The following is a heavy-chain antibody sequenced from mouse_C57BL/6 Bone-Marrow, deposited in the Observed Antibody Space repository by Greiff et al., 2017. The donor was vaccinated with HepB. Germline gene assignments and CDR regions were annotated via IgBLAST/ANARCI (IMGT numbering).Heavy chain of an antibody. D-gene: IGHD1-1*01. Sequence: QVQLQQSGAELVRPGTSVKVSCKASGYAFTNYLIEWVKQRPGQGLEWIGVINPGSGGTNYNEKLKGKATLTADKSSSTAYMQLSSLTSEDSAVYFCAIITTVVYWYFDVWGTGTTVTVSS. J-gene: IGHJ1*03. CDR2: INPGSGGT. CDR1: GYAFTNYL. V-gene: IGHV1-54*01. CDR3: AIITTVVYWYFDV.